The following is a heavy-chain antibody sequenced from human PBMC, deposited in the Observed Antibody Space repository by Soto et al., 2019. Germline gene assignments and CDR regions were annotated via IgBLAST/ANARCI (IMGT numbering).Heavy chain of an antibody. V-gene: IGHV3-30-3*01. CDR3: ARPMVRGVTPFDP. J-gene: IGHJ5*02. CDR1: GFTFSSYA. Sequence: GGSLRLSCAASGFTFSSYATHWVRQAPGKGLEWVAVISYDGSNKYYADSVKGRFTISRDNSKNTLYLQMNSLRAEDTAVYYCARPMVRGVTPFDPWGQGTLVTVSS. D-gene: IGHD3-10*01. CDR2: ISYDGSNK.